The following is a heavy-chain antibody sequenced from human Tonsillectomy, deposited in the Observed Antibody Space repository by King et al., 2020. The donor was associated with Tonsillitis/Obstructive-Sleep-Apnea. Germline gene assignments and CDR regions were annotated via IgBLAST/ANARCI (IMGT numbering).Heavy chain of an antibody. Sequence: VQLQQWGAGLLKPSETLSLTCAVYGGSFSGYYWSWIRQPPGRGLEWIGEIDHSGSTNYNPSLKSRVTISVDTSKNQFSLELSSVTAADMAVYYCASEMAYGVYAFDLWGQGTMVTVSS. CDR2: IDHSGST. CDR1: GGSFSGYY. V-gene: IGHV4-34*01. D-gene: IGHD4-17*01. J-gene: IGHJ3*01. CDR3: ASEMAYGVYAFDL.